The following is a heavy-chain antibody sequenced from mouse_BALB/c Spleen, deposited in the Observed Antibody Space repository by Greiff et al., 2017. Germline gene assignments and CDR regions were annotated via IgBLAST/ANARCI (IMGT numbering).Heavy chain of an antibody. V-gene: IGHV2-9*02. D-gene: IGHD1-1*01. CDR1: GFSLTSYG. J-gene: IGHJ4*01. CDR2: IWAGGST. CDR3: ARDLIYYYGSSYAMDY. Sequence: VQLQESGPGLVAPSQSLSITCTVSGFSLTSYGVHWVRQPPGKGLEWLGVIWAGGSTNYNSALMSRLSISKDNSKSQVFLKMNSLQTDDTAMYYCARDLIYYYGSSYAMDYWGQGTSVTVSS.